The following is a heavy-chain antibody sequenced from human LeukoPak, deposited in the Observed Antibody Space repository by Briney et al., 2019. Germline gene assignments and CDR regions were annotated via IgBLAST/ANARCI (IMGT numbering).Heavy chain of an antibody. V-gene: IGHV4-31*03. CDR3: ARGSDILTGYSLDY. CDR2: IYYSGST. D-gene: IGHD3-9*01. CDR1: GGSISSGGYY. Sequence: MTSETLSLTCTVSGGSISSGGYYWSWIRQHPGKGLEWIGYIYYSGSTYYNPSLKSRVTISVDTSKNQFSLKLSSVTAADTAVYYCARGSDILTGYSLDYWGQGTLVTVSS. J-gene: IGHJ4*02.